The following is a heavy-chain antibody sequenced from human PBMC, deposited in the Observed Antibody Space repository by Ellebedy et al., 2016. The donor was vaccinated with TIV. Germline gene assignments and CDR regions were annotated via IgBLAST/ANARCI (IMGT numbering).Heavy chain of an antibody. CDR1: GFTFDDYA. Sequence: SLKISCAASGFTFDDYAMHWVRQVPGKGLEWVSGISWNSGSIGYADSVKGRFTISRDNAKRSLYLQMNSLRAEDTALYYCARVSLAGFDYWGQGTLVTVSS. J-gene: IGHJ4*02. CDR3: ARVSLAGFDY. V-gene: IGHV3-9*01. CDR2: ISWNSGSI.